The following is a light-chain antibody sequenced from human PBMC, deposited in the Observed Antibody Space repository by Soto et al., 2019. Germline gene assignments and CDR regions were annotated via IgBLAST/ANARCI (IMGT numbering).Light chain of an antibody. CDR2: DDT. J-gene: IGLJ3*02. CDR1: VGL. CDR3: ASYITSTTLEMV. V-gene: IGLV2-14*02. Sequence: QSVLTQPASVSGSPGQSITISCTGTVGLVSWYQQHPGKVPKLIIYDDTKRPSGVSSRFSGSKSGNTASLTISGLQTEDEADYFCASYITSTTLEMVFGGGTQLTVL.